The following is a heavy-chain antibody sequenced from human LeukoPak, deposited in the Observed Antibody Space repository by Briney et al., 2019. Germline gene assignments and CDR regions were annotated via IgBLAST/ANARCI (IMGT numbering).Heavy chain of an antibody. CDR2: ISDSGST. V-gene: IGHV4-59*12. CDR1: GASMSSSS. CDR3: ARDRIAAAGNWFDP. Sequence: SETLSLTCTVSGASMSSSSWSWIRQPPARGLEWIGYISDSGSTNYNPSLKSRVSISVDTSKSQFSLKLSSVTAADTAVYYCARDRIAAAGNWFDPWGQGTLVTVSS. D-gene: IGHD6-13*01. J-gene: IGHJ5*02.